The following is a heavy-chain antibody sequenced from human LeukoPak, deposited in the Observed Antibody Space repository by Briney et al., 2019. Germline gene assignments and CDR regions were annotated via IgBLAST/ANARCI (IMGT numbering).Heavy chain of an antibody. CDR2: ISGCGNGFSI. V-gene: IGHV3-64D*06. CDR3: VKDFGRIRGTPDS. CDR1: GFTFSSYA. J-gene: IGHJ4*02. Sequence: GGSLRLSCAASGFTFSSYAMHWVRQAPGKGPEYVSTISGCGNGFSIYYADSVKGRFTISRDDSKSILYLQMNGLRSEDTAVYYCVKDFGRIRGTPDSWGQGTLVTVSS. D-gene: IGHD1-26*01.